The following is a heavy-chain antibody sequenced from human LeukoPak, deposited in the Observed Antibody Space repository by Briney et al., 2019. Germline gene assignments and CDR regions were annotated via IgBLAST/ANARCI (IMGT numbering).Heavy chain of an antibody. CDR1: GYTFTDYY. D-gene: IGHD6-19*01. CDR3: AREDSAWYVDY. Sequence: ASVKVSCKASGYTFTDYYMHWVRQAPGQGLEWMGSINPNSAGTNYAQKFEGRVTMTRDTSISTAFLELRRLRSDDTAVYYCAREDSAWYVDYWRQGTLVTVSS. CDR2: INPNSAGT. J-gene: IGHJ4*02. V-gene: IGHV1-2*02.